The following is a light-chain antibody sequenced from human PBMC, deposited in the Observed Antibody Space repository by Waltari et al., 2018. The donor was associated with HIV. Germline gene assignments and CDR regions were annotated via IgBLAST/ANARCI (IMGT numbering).Light chain of an antibody. CDR1: NSAVGSYTL. Sequence: QSALTQPPSVSGSSGQSVTLSCTGTNSAVGSYTLLSWYQQTPGTAPKLMIYEVTNRPSGVPDRFSGSKSGNTASLTISGLQAEDEADYYCSSYTSSATYVFGTGTKVTVI. CDR2: EVT. J-gene: IGLJ1*01. V-gene: IGLV2-18*02. CDR3: SSYTSSATYV.